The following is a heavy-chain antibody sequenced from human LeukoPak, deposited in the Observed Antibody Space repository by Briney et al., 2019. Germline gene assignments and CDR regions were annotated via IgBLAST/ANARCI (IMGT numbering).Heavy chain of an antibody. CDR2: ISSSSSTI. V-gene: IGHV3-48*04. CDR1: GFTFSSYS. Sequence: GGSLRLSCAASGFTFSSYSMNWVRQAPGKGLEWVSYISSSSSTIYYADSVKGRFTISRDNAKNSLYLQMNSLRAEDTAVYYCAKEENDYYDSSGYYPIDSWGQGTLVTVSS. D-gene: IGHD3-22*01. J-gene: IGHJ4*02. CDR3: AKEENDYYDSSGYYPIDS.